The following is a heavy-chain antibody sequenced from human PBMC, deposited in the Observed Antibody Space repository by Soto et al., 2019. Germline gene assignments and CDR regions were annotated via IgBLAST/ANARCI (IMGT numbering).Heavy chain of an antibody. D-gene: IGHD5-12*01. Sequence: EVQLLESGGGLVQPGGSLRLSCVASAFSITNYGMVWVRQAPGKGLEWVSTISNAGDKYYVDSVKGRVTISRDNSKNTLYLQMNSLRAEDTAVYYCAKENTGYEKWGQGTLVTVSS. J-gene: IGHJ4*02. V-gene: IGHV3-23*01. CDR1: AFSITNYG. CDR3: AKENTGYEK. CDR2: ISNAGDK.